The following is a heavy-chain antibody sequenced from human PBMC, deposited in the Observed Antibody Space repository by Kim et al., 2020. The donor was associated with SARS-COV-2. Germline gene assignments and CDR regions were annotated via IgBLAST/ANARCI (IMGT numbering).Heavy chain of an antibody. CDR1: GLKFDDFA. CDR2: ISYDGRNK. D-gene: IGHD3-16*01. Sequence: GGSLRLSCAASGLKFDDFAMNWVRQAPGKGLEWVALISYDGRNKYYADSLKGRFTISRDSSKNTLYLQMDSLRLEDTAVYYCAKDNSFYMITLGEESDGMDVWGQGTTVTVSS. V-gene: IGHV3-30-3*02. CDR3: AKDNSFYMITLGEESDGMDV. J-gene: IGHJ6*02.